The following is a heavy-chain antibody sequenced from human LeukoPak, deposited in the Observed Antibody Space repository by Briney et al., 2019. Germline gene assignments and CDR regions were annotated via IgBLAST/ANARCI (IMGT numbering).Heavy chain of an antibody. V-gene: IGHV4-30-4*01. D-gene: IGHD3-22*01. CDR1: GGSISSGDYY. J-gene: IGHJ5*02. Sequence: SQTLSLTCTVSGGSISSGDYYWSWIRQPPGKGLEWIGYTCYSGSTYYNPSLKSRVTISVDTSKNQFSLKLNSVTAADTAVYYCARPYYYDSRIDPWGQGTLVTVSS. CDR3: ARPYYYDSRIDP. CDR2: TCYSGST.